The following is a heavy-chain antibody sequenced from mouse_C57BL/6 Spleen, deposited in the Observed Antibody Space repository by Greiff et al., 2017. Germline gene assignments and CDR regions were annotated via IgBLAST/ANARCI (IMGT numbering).Heavy chain of an antibody. D-gene: IGHD3-2*02. Sequence: QVQLQQSGPGLVAPSQSLSITCTVSGFSLTSYGVSWVRQPPGKGLEWLGVIWGDGSTNYHSALISRLSISKDNSKSIVFLKLNRLQTDDTATYSCAKDSSGFPWFAYWGQGTLVTVSA. J-gene: IGHJ3*01. CDR2: IWGDGST. CDR3: AKDSSGFPWFAY. CDR1: GFSLTSYG. V-gene: IGHV2-3*01.